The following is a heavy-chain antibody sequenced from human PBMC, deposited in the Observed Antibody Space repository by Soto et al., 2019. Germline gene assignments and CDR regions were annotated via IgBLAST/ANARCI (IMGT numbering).Heavy chain of an antibody. J-gene: IGHJ6*02. CDR2: IIPIFGTA. D-gene: IGHD2-21*01. Sequence: SVKVSCKASGGTFSSYAISWVRQAPGQGLEWMGGIIPIFGTANYAQKFQGRVTITADESTSTAYMELSSLRSEDAAVYYCARCGGSYYYYGMDVWGQGTTVTVSS. CDR1: GGTFSSYA. V-gene: IGHV1-69*13. CDR3: ARCGGSYYYYGMDV.